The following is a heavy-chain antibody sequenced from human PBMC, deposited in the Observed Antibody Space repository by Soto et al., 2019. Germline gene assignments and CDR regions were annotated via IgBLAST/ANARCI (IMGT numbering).Heavy chain of an antibody. D-gene: IGHD6-13*01. CDR1: VFTFSYYA. CDR3: AKDLGSVWFHYNWFDP. V-gene: IGHV3-23*01. Sequence: GGSLRLSCAACVFTFSYYAMSWVRQAPGKWLEGVSAICSRDYIFXADSVKCRXXISREYSKNSVXLQMNXLRAEDTALYYCAKDLGSVWFHYNWFDPWGXGX. J-gene: IGHJ5*02. CDR2: ICSRDYI.